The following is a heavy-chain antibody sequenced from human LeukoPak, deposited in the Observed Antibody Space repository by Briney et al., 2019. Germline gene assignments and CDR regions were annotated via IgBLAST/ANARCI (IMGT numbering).Heavy chain of an antibody. CDR2: INHSGGT. D-gene: IGHD2-15*01. V-gene: IGHV4-34*01. CDR1: GGSFSGYY. J-gene: IGHJ4*02. CDR3: ARGQFVVVY. Sequence: PSETLSLTCAVYGGSFSGYYWSWIRQPPGKGLEWIGEINHSGGTDYNPSLKSRVTISVDTSKNQFSLKLSSVTAADTAVYYCARGQFVVVYWGQGTLVTVSS.